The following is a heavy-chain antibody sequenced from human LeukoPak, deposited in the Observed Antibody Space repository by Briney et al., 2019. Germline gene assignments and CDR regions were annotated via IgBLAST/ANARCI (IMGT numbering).Heavy chain of an antibody. Sequence: GGSLRLSCAASGFTFSTYDMHWVRQASGKGLEWVSSIGTIGDTFYPGSVKGRFTISRENAKNSLYLQMNGLRAGDTAVYYCARATVIGNAPVPGYMDVWGKGTRVTVSS. CDR3: ARATVIGNAPVPGYMDV. D-gene: IGHD2-21*01. CDR2: IGTIGDT. J-gene: IGHJ6*03. CDR1: GFTFSTYD. V-gene: IGHV3-13*01.